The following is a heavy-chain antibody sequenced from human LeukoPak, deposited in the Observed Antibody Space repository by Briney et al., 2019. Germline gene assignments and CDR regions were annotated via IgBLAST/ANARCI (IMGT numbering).Heavy chain of an antibody. Sequence: LPGRSLRLSCAASGFTFSSYWMHWVRQAPGKGLVWVSRINSDGSSTSYADSVKGRLTISRDNAKNTLYLQMNSLRAEDTAVYYCARDVPGYPTRYVDYWGQGTLVTVSS. CDR3: ARDVPGYPTRYVDY. D-gene: IGHD2-2*01. J-gene: IGHJ4*02. CDR2: INSDGSST. CDR1: GFTFSSYW. V-gene: IGHV3-74*01.